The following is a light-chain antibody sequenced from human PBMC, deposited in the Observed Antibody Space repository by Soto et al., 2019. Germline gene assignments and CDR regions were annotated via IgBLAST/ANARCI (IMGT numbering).Light chain of an antibody. J-gene: IGKJ5*01. CDR1: QGISNN. CDR2: AAS. CDR3: QKYDSVPIT. Sequence: DIQMTQSPSSLSACVGDRVTITCRASQGISNNLAWYQQKPGKVPKLLIYAASTLQSGVPSRFSGSGSGTDFTLTISSLQPEDVATYYCQKYDSVPITFGQGTRLEIK. V-gene: IGKV1-27*01.